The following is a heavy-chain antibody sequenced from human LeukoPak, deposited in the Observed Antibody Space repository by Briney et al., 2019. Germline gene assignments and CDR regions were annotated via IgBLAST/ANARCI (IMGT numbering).Heavy chain of an antibody. CDR1: GGSISGYY. Sequence: SETLSLICTVSGGSISGYYWSWIRQPPGKGLEWIGNIYYSGGNKYNPSLKSRVTISVDTSKNQFSLKLSSVTAADTAVYYCARDGHIVVVKAFDIWGQGTMVTVSS. D-gene: IGHD2-21*01. V-gene: IGHV4-59*12. J-gene: IGHJ3*02. CDR2: IYYSGGN. CDR3: ARDGHIVVVKAFDI.